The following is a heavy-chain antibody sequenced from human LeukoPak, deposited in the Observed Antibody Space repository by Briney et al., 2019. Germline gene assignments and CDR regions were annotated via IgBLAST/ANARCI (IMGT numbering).Heavy chain of an antibody. J-gene: IGHJ4*02. Sequence: GGSLRLSCAASGFTFSSYAMSWVRQAPGKGLEWDSSISGSDTYSADSVKGRFTISRDISRNTLYLQMNSLRVEDTAVYYCAKDLQLSYWGQGTLVTVSS. CDR2: ISGSDT. CDR3: AKDLQLSY. D-gene: IGHD3-16*02. V-gene: IGHV3-23*01. CDR1: GFTFSSYA.